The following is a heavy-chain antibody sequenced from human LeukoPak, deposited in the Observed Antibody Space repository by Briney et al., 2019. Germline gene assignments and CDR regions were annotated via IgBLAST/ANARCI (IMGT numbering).Heavy chain of an antibody. J-gene: IGHJ4*02. V-gene: IGHV4-39*01. Sequence: PSETLSLTCTVSGGTISTSSYHWGRLRQPPGKGLEWIGSFHYSGDTYYNPSLKSRVTISGDTSKNQFSLKLSSVTAADTAVYYCASDEYWGQGTLVTVSS. CDR1: GGTISTSSYH. CDR3: ASDEY. CDR2: FHYSGDT.